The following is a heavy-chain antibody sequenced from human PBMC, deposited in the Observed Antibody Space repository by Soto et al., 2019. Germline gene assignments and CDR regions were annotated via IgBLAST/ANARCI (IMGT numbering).Heavy chain of an antibody. D-gene: IGHD2-15*01. J-gene: IGHJ6*01. Sequence: PAETLCITCVFSVGPITTGHWWTWVRQPPANGLEPIAEIYQSGITNYNPSLNSRLSISMDQSKNQFSLKLTSVTAAETALYFCARGFSFSDNSDNDRIYFYYGLNVWGQGTTVTVSS. CDR2: IYQSGIT. V-gene: IGHV4-4*01. CDR3: ARGFSFSDNSDNDRIYFYYGLNV. CDR1: VGPITTGHW.